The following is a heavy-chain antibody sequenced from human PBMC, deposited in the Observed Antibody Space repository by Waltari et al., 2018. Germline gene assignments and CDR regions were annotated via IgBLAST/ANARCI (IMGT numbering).Heavy chain of an antibody. CDR2: MSYSGAT. V-gene: IGHV4-39*01. CDR1: AVPITSRPHY. J-gene: IGHJ3*01. Sequence: QLQLQESGTGLVKPSETMSLTCRVSAVPITSRPHYWGWIRQPPGQGLEWIGTMSYSGATYSSPSLMSRVTISRDTSKNQLSLKLGSVTAADTALYYCATYIGASLGTAAFDVWGQGTLVTVSS. CDR3: ATYIGASLGTAAFDV. D-gene: IGHD5-12*01.